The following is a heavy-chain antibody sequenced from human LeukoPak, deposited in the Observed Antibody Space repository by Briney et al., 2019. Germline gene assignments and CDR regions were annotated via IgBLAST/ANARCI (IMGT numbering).Heavy chain of an antibody. D-gene: IGHD3-3*01. CDR2: IYTSGST. V-gene: IGHV4-4*07. J-gene: IGHJ3*02. Sequence: PSETLSLTCTVSGGSISSYYWSWIRQPAGKGLEWIGRIYTSGSTNYNPSLKSRVTMSVDTSKNQFSLKLSSVTAADTAVYYCATYDFWSGFRGGAFDIWGQGTMVTVSS. CDR3: ATYDFWSGFRGGAFDI. CDR1: GGSISSYY.